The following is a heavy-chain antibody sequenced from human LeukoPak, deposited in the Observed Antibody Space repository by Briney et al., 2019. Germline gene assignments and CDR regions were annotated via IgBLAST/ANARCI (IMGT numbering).Heavy chain of an antibody. J-gene: IGHJ4*02. CDR1: GFTFSSYW. V-gene: IGHV3-7*01. D-gene: IGHD3-22*01. Sequence: PGGSLRLSCAASGFTFSSYWMSWVRQAPGKGLEWVANIKQDGSEKYYVDSVKGRFTISRDNAKSLLYLQMNSLRAEDTAVYYCARLGLGYDSSGYYLDWGQGTLVTVSS. CDR2: IKQDGSEK. CDR3: ARLGLGYDSSGYYLD.